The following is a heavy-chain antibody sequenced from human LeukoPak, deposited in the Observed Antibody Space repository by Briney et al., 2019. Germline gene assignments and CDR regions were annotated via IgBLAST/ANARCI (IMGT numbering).Heavy chain of an antibody. D-gene: IGHD5-18*01. J-gene: IGHJ5*02. CDR2: IDWDDDR. CDR3: ARIRTRDSYGYKGSGWFDP. CDR1: GFSLSTSGMC. Sequence: SGPALVKPTQTLTLTCTFSGFSLSTSGMCVSWIRQPPGKALEWLARIDWDDDRYYSTSLKTRLTISKDTPKNQVVLTMTNMDPVDTATYYCARIRTRDSYGYKGSGWFDPWGQGTLVTVSS. V-gene: IGHV2-70*11.